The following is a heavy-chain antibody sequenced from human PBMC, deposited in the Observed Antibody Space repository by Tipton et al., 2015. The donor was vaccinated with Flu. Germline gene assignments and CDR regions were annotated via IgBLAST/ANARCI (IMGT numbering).Heavy chain of an antibody. CDR2: IHHSGST. CDR1: GGSFSGYS. CDR3: ACPFMVQRVIQDY. D-gene: IGHD3-10*01. V-gene: IGHV4-34*01. J-gene: IGHJ4*02. Sequence: TLSLTCAVYGGSFSGYSWSWIRQPLGKGLEWIREIHHSGSTNYNPSLKSRDTISVDTSKNQFSLKLSSVTAADTTVYYCACPFMVQRVIQDYWGLGTLVTVSS.